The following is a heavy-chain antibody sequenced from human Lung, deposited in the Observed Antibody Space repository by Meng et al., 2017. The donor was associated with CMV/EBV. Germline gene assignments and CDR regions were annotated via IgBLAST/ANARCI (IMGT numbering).Heavy chain of an antibody. Sequence: ASVKVSCKASGYTFTVYYMHWVRQAPGQGLEWVGWINPNSGDTNFAKKFEARVTMTRDTSISTAYMELSSLRSDDTAVYYCARHPAYSYGYPMSPNWFAPWGQGTLVTVSS. D-gene: IGHD5-18*01. CDR3: ARHPAYSYGYPMSPNWFAP. V-gene: IGHV1-2*02. CDR2: INPNSGDT. CDR1: GYTFTVYY. J-gene: IGHJ5*02.